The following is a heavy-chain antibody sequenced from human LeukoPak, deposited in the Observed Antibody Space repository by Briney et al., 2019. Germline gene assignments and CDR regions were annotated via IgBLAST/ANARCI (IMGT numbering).Heavy chain of an antibody. CDR1: AGSISSSTYY. J-gene: IGHJ6*02. V-gene: IGHV4-39*01. D-gene: IGHD2-2*01. Sequence: SETLSLTCTVSAGSISSSTYYWGWLRQPPGKGLEWIGSIFYIGSTYYNPSLKSRVTISVDTSKNQFSLKLSSVTAADTAVYYCLRYCTSISCYHYYGMDVWGQGTTVTVSS. CDR2: IFYIGST. CDR3: LRYCTSISCYHYYGMDV.